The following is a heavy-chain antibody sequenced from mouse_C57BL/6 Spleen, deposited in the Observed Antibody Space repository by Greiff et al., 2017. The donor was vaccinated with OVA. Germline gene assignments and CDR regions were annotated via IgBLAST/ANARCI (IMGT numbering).Heavy chain of an antibody. D-gene: IGHD1-1*01. Sequence: EVKLVESGPELVKPGASVKIPCKASGYTFTDYNMDWVKQSHGKSLEWIGDINPNNGGTIYNQKFKGKATLTVDKSSSTAYMELRSLTSEDTAVYYCARGGGYYYGSSPYYFDYWGQGTTLTVSS. CDR2: INPNNGGT. J-gene: IGHJ2*01. CDR1: GYTFTDYN. V-gene: IGHV1-18*01. CDR3: ARGGGYYYGSSPYYFDY.